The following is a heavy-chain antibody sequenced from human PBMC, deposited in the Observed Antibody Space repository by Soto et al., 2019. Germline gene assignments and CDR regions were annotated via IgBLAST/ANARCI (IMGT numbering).Heavy chain of an antibody. J-gene: IGHJ3*02. V-gene: IGHV3-11*01. CDR1: GFTFSDYY. CDR3: GAGHEDYDDPGAFDN. CDR2: ISSGGSTI. Sequence: QVQLVESGGGLVKPGGSLRLSCAASGFTFSDYYMSWIRQAPGKGLEWVSYISSGGSTIYYADSVKGRFTISRDNAKNSLYLQMNSQRAEYTAVYYCGAGHEDYDDPGAFDNWGQGTMVTVSS. D-gene: IGHD4-17*01.